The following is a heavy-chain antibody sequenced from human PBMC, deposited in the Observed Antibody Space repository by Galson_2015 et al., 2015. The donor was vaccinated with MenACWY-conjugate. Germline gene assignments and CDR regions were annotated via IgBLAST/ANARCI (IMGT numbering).Heavy chain of an antibody. CDR1: GFSLRTGGLC. V-gene: IGHV2-70*11. J-gene: IGHJ6*03. CDR3: ARLKRFTGYFYYYYIGV. Sequence: PALVKPTQPLTLPCNFSGFSLRTGGLCVTWIRQPPGKALEWLERIDWDNNKYYRTSLKTRLTISKDTAKNQVVLTMTNMDPVDKATYYCARLKRFTGYFYYYYIGVWYKGTAVTV. CDR2: IDWDNNK. D-gene: IGHD2-8*02.